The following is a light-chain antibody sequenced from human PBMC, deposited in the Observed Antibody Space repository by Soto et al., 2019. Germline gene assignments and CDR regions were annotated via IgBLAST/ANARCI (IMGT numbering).Light chain of an antibody. Sequence: EIVMTQSPATLSVSPGERATLSCSASQSVSSNLAWYQQTPGQAPRLLIYGASTRSTGIPARFSGSGSGTEFTLTISSLQSEDFAVYYCQQYNNWPPMYTFGQGTKLEIK. J-gene: IGKJ2*01. CDR3: QQYNNWPPMYT. CDR1: QSVSSN. CDR2: GAS. V-gene: IGKV3-15*01.